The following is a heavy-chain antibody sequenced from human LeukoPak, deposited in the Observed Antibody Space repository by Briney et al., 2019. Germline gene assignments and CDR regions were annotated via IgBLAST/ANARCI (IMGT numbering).Heavy chain of an antibody. CDR1: GYSFTSYW. CDR2: IYPGDSDA. CDR3: ARLVTNGRYFDY. J-gene: IGHJ4*02. D-gene: IGHD4-17*01. Sequence: GQSLNISCKGSGYSFTSYWIGWVREMPGKGLEWMGIIYPGDSDARYSPSFQGQVTISADKSITTAYLQWSSLKASDTAMYYCARLVTNGRYFDYWGQGTLVTVSS. V-gene: IGHV5-51*01.